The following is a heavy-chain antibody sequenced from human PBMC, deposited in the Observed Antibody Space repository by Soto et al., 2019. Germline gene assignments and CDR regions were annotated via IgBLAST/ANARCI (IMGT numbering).Heavy chain of an antibody. J-gene: IGHJ6*02. Sequence: QVQLVESGGGVVQPGRSLRLSCAASGFTFSSYGMHWVRQAPGKGLEWVAVISYDGSNKYNADSVKGRFTISRDNSKNTLYLQMNSLRAEDTAVYYCAKDKGGGVVPAGYYYGMDVWGQGTTVTVSS. CDR2: ISYDGSNK. CDR1: GFTFSSYG. V-gene: IGHV3-30*18. D-gene: IGHD2-2*01. CDR3: AKDKGGGVVPAGYYYGMDV.